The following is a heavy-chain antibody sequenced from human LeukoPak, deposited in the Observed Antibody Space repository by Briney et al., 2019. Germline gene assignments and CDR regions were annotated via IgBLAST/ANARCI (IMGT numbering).Heavy chain of an antibody. J-gene: IGHJ4*02. CDR2: IYSGGST. Sequence: GGSLRLSCAASGFIVSSNYMSWVRQAPGKGLEWVSVIYSGGSTYYADSVKGRFSISRDYSKNTVYLQMNSLRADDTAVYYCARGRGYSGCVPFDYWGQRTLVTVSS. CDR3: ARGRGYSGCVPFDY. V-gene: IGHV3-53*01. D-gene: IGHD5-12*01. CDR1: GFIVSSNY.